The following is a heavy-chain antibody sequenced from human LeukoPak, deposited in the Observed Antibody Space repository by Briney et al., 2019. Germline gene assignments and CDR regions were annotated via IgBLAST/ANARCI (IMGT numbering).Heavy chain of an antibody. J-gene: IGHJ4*02. D-gene: IGHD5-18*01. Sequence: GESLKISCKGSGYSFTSYWIGWVRQMPGKGLEWMGIIYPGDSDTRYSPSFQGQVTISADKSISTAYLQWTSRKASDPALYYGAGSGDEETASFDYWGQGTLVTVSS. CDR3: AGSGDEETASFDY. CDR1: GYSFTSYW. CDR2: IYPGDSDT. V-gene: IGHV5-51*01.